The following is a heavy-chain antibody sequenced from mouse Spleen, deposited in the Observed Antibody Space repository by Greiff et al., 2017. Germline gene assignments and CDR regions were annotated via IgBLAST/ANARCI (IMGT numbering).Heavy chain of an antibody. CDR1: GYTFTSYT. D-gene: IGHD2-14*01. Sequence: VQLQQSGAELARPGASVKMSCKASGYTFTSYTMHWVKQRPGQGLEWIGYINPSSGYTNYNQKFKDKATLTADKSSSTAYMQLSSLTSEDSAVYYCARVGYRYDVMDYWGQGTSVTVSS. CDR2: INPSSGYT. J-gene: IGHJ4*01. V-gene: IGHV1-4*01. CDR3: ARVGYRYDVMDY.